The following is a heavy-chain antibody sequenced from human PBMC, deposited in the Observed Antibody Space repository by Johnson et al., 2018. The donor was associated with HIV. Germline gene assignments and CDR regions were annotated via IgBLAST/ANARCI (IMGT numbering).Heavy chain of an antibody. CDR1: GFTFSSYW. V-gene: IGHV3-30*03. CDR2: IAYDGSNK. CDR3: ARGVWWELQGDAFDI. D-gene: IGHD1-26*01. Sequence: QVLLVESGGGVVQPGGSLRLSCAASGFTFSSYWMSWVRQAPGKGLEWVAVIAYDGSNKYYADSVTGRFTISRDNSKNTLYLQMNSLRAEDTAVYYCARGVWWELQGDAFDIWGQGTMVTVSS. J-gene: IGHJ3*02.